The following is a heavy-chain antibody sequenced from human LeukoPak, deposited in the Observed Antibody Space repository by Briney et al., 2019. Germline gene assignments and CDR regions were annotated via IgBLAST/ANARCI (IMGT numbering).Heavy chain of an antibody. V-gene: IGHV1-24*01. CDR2: FDPEDGET. J-gene: IGHJ4*02. CDR1: GYTLTELS. D-gene: IGHD5-24*01. Sequence: ASVMVSCKVSGYTLTELSMHWVRQAPGKGLEWMGGFDPEDGETIYAQKFQGRVTITEDTTTDTAYMVLSSLRSEDTAVYYCASLPYGYKDYWGQGTLVTVSS. CDR3: ASLPYGYKDY.